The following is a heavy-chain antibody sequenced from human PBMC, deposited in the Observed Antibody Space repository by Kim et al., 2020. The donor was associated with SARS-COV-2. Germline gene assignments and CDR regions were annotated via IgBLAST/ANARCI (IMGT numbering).Heavy chain of an antibody. J-gene: IGHJ6*02. CDR1: GYTFTSYG. Sequence: ASVKVSCKASGYTFTSYGISWVRQAPGQGLEWMGWISAYNGNTNYAQKLQGRVTMTTDTSTSTAYMELRSLRSDDTAVYYCARARASAVVAATGMVQGDYYYGMDVWGQGTTVTVSS. CDR2: ISAYNGNT. V-gene: IGHV1-18*04. D-gene: IGHD2-15*01. CDR3: ARARASAVVAATGMVQGDYYYGMDV.